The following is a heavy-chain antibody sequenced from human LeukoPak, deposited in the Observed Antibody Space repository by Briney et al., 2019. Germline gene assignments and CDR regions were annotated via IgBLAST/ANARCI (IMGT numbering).Heavy chain of an antibody. CDR1: GGSISSYY. CDR3: TRASRGYSYCFAEY. D-gene: IGHD5-18*01. J-gene: IGHJ4*02. V-gene: IGHV4-59*01. Sequence: PSETLSLTCTVSGGSISSYYWSWIRQPPGKGLEWIGYMYFGGSSHYNPSLKSRVTISVDTSKNQLSLNLNSVTAADTAVYYCTRASRGYSYCFAEYWGQGTLVTVSS. CDR2: MYFGGSS.